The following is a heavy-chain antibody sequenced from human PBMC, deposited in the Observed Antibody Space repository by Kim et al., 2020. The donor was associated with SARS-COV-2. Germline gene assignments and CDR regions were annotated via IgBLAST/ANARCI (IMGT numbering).Heavy chain of an antibody. CDR3: ARGLPINYYGMDV. J-gene: IGHJ6*02. Sequence: SETLSITCTVSGGSISSKYWSWIRQPPGKGLEWIGYIYYSGSTKYNPSLKSRVTISLDASKNQFSLRLSSVTSADTAVYYCARGLPINYYGMDVWGQGTTVTVSS. CDR1: GGSISSKY. CDR2: IYYSGST. V-gene: IGHV4-59*01. D-gene: IGHD3-9*01.